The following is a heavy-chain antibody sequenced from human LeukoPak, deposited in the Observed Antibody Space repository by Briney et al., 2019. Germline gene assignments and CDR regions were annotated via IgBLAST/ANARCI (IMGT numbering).Heavy chain of an antibody. Sequence: ASVKVSCKASGYTFTSYDINWVRQATGQGLEWMGWMNPNSGNTGYAQKFQGRVTMTRNTSISTAYMELSSLRSEDTAVYYCARVDYDFWSHAYNWFDPWGRGTLVTVSS. CDR3: ARVDYDFWSHAYNWFDP. CDR1: GYTFTSYD. D-gene: IGHD3-3*01. J-gene: IGHJ5*02. V-gene: IGHV1-8*01. CDR2: MNPNSGNT.